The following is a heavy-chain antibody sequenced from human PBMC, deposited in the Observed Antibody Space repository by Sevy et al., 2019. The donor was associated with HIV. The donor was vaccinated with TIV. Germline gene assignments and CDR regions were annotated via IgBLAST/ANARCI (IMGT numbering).Heavy chain of an antibody. D-gene: IGHD1-26*01. Sequence: SETLSLTCIVSGASISNTAYYWGWIRQSPGKGLEWIANIYYNGHINYNPSPKSRVTLSLHTSKNQVSLRLSSVTAADTAMYYCAGENAWGRGYSWGQGTLVTVSS. CDR1: GASISNTAYY. CDR2: IYYNGHI. V-gene: IGHV4-61*05. CDR3: AGENAWGRGYS. J-gene: IGHJ4*02.